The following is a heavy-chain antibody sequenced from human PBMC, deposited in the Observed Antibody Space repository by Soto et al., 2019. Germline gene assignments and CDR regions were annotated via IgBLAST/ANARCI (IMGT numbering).Heavy chain of an antibody. D-gene: IGHD6-13*01. Sequence: PSETLSLTCALYGGSFSGYYWSWIRQTPGKRLEWIGDMNLGGSGNYNPSLKSRVTFSMDPSKNQFSLKLESVIAADTSVYYCARYSSSWSKYLKYWGRGSLVTGSS. CDR2: MNLGGSG. CDR1: GGSFSGYY. CDR3: ARYSSSWSKYLKY. V-gene: IGHV4-34*01. J-gene: IGHJ1*01.